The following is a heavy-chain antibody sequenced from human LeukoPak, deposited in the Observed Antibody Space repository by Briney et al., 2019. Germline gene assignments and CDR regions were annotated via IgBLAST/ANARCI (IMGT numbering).Heavy chain of an antibody. CDR1: GFNFSSYG. CDR2: IRYDGSNK. V-gene: IGHV3-30*02. Sequence: PGGSLRLSCAASGFNFSSYGMHWVRQAPGKGLEWVAFIRYDGSNKYYADSVKGRFTISRDNSKNTLYLQMNSLRAEDTAVYYCAKDRSYYYDSSGYPDYWGQGTLDTISS. D-gene: IGHD3-22*01. J-gene: IGHJ4*02. CDR3: AKDRSYYYDSSGYPDY.